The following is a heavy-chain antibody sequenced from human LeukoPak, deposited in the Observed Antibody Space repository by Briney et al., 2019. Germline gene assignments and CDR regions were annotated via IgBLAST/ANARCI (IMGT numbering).Heavy chain of an antibody. CDR2: INQDEI. Sequence: GGSLRLSCVASGFTFSSSWMSWVRQGPGKWLQWVASINQDEIHYVDAVRGRFTVSRDNSKNTLFLQMNSLRVEDTATYYCAKALYDSPLTGDPWGQGTLVTVSS. D-gene: IGHD3-22*01. CDR1: GFTFSSSW. V-gene: IGHV3-7*03. J-gene: IGHJ5*02. CDR3: AKALYDSPLTGDP.